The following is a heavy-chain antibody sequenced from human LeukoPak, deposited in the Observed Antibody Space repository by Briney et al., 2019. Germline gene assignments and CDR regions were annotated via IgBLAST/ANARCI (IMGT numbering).Heavy chain of an antibody. Sequence: ASVRVSCKSSGYTFTSFDINWVRQATGQGLEWMGWMNPHSGSAGYAQKFQGRVTMTRNTSIRTAYMELSSLRSDDTAVYYCARPNSGSYHYWGQGTLVTVSS. D-gene: IGHD1-26*01. V-gene: IGHV1-8*01. CDR1: GYTFTSFD. J-gene: IGHJ4*02. CDR2: MNPHSGSA. CDR3: ARPNSGSYHY.